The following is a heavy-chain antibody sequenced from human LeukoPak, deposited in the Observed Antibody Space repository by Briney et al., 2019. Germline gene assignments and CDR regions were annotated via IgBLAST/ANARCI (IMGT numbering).Heavy chain of an antibody. CDR2: IYYSGST. V-gene: IGHV4-59*01. Sequence: PSETLSLTCTVSGGSISSYYWSWIRQPPGKGLEWIGYIYYSGSTNYNPSPKSRVTISVDTSKNQFSLKLSSVTAADTAVYYCARAAGPLAAPDFWGQGTPVTVSS. CDR1: GGSISSYY. J-gene: IGHJ4*02. CDR3: ARAAGPLAAPDF. D-gene: IGHD6-13*01.